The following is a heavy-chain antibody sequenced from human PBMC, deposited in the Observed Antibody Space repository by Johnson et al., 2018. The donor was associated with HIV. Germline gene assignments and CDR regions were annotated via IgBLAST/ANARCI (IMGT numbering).Heavy chain of an antibody. V-gene: IGHV3-9*01. CDR1: GFTFDDYA. J-gene: IGHJ3*02. CDR3: ASGDELGDDAFDI. CDR2: ISWNSGSI. Sequence: EVQLVESGGGLVQPGRSRRLSCAASGFTFDDYAMHWVRQAPGKGLEWVSGISWNSGSIGYADSVKGRFTISRDNAKNSLYLQMNSLRAEDTALYYCASGDELGDDAFDIWGQGTMVTVSS. D-gene: IGHD7-27*01.